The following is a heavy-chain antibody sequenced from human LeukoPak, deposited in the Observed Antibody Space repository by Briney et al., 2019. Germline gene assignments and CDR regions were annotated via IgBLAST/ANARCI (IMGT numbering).Heavy chain of an antibody. J-gene: IGHJ4*02. CDR3: AKDSSAGYGSGSSAFDY. Sequence: GGSLRLSCVGSGFTFDDYAMQWFRQVPGKGLEWVSLIVWDGGSTLYADSVKGRFTISRDNSKNSLYLQMTNLRAEDTALYYCAKDSSAGYGSGSSAFDYWGQGTLVTVSS. V-gene: IGHV3-43D*03. D-gene: IGHD3-10*01. CDR2: IVWDGGST. CDR1: GFTFDDYA.